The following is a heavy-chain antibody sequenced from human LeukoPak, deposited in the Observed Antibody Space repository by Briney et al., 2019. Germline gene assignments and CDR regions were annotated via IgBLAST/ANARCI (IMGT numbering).Heavy chain of an antibody. CDR1: GFTFSNYA. D-gene: IGHD3-3*01. Sequence: GGSLRLSCAGSGFTFSNYAMSWVRQAPGKGLEWVSVISGNGDTTYYADSVKGRFTISRDNSKNTLYLQMNSLRDEDTAIYSCAKDYRGSGYFFDVWGQGTMVAVSS. CDR3: AKDYRGSGYFFDV. CDR2: ISGNGDTT. J-gene: IGHJ3*01. V-gene: IGHV3-23*01.